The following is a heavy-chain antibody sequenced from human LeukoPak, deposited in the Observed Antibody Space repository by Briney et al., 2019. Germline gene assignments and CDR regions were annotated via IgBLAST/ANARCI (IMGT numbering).Heavy chain of an antibody. CDR1: GFIFNKAW. Sequence: GGSLRLSCAASGFIFNKAWMNWVRQAPGKGPEWVGRIKSKNDGGTTDYGSPVKGRFTISKDDSKNTLYLQMNSLITDDTAIYYCTPVMVEDRGFWGQGTLVTVSS. V-gene: IGHV3-15*01. D-gene: IGHD2-15*01. J-gene: IGHJ4*02. CDR3: TPVMVEDRGF. CDR2: IKSKNDGGTT.